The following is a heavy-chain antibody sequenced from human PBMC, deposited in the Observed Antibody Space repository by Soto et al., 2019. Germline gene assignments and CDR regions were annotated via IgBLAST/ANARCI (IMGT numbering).Heavy chain of an antibody. Sequence: GASVKVSCKASGGTFSSYAISWVRQAPGQGLEWMGGIIPIFGTANYAQKFQGRVTITADESTSTAYMELSSLRSEDTAVYYCARERGSSSWLCDAFDIWGQGTMVTVSS. D-gene: IGHD6-13*01. CDR2: IIPIFGTA. CDR3: ARERGSSSWLCDAFDI. CDR1: GGTFSSYA. V-gene: IGHV1-69*13. J-gene: IGHJ3*02.